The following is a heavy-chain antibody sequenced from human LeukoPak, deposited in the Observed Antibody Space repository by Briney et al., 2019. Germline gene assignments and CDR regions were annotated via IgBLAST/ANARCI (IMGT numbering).Heavy chain of an antibody. CDR1: GYTFTIYY. D-gene: IGHD1-26*01. Sequence: GASVKVSCTASGYTFTIYYMHWVRQAPGQGLEWMGLINPTGGSTGYAQKFQGRVTMTRDMSTSTDYMELSSLRSEDTAIYYCSRDNSVGDNAWWFDPWGQGTLVTVSS. CDR3: SRDNSVGDNAWWFDP. V-gene: IGHV1-46*01. J-gene: IGHJ5*02. CDR2: INPTGGST.